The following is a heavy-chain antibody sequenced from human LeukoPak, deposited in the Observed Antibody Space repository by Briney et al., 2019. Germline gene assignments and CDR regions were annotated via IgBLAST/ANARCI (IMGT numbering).Heavy chain of an antibody. CDR2: ISAYNGNT. CDR1: GYTFTSYG. V-gene: IGHV1-18*01. Sequence: ASVKVSCKASGYTFTSYGISWVRQAPGQGLEGMGWISAYNGNTNYAQKLQGRGTMTTDTSTSTAHMELRSLRSDDTAVYYCARDVTIFGVVIMGPFDYWGQGTLVTVSS. D-gene: IGHD3-3*01. CDR3: ARDVTIFGVVIMGPFDY. J-gene: IGHJ4*02.